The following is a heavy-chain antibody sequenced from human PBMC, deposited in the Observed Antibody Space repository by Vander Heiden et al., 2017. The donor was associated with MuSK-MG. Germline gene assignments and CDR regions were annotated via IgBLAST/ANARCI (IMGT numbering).Heavy chain of an antibody. J-gene: IGHJ4*02. CDR1: GFTFGDSS. CDR3: VRILLQSENSYGSGYYDS. D-gene: IGHD3-10*01. CDR2: ITSSSTYV. Sequence: EVQLVESGGGLVKPGGSLRLSCAASGFTFGDSSMNWVRQAPGKGLEWVSSITSSSTYVQYADSVKGRFAISRDNAKDSLFLQMDSLRAEDTAMYYCVRILLQSENSYGSGYYDSWGQGTLVTVSS. V-gene: IGHV3-21*04.